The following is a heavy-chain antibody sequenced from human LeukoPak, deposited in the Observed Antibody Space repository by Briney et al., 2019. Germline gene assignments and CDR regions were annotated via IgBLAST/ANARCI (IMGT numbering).Heavy chain of an antibody. CDR1: GYTFTSYG. CDR2: ISAYNDNT. J-gene: IGHJ6*02. CDR3: ARDLGDYYYGMDV. Sequence: ASVKVSCTASGYTFTSYGISWVRQAPGQGLGWMGWISAYNDNTKHAQKHQGRVFMTTDTSTRTAYMEMRSLRSDDTAVYYCARDLGDYYYGMDVWGQGTTVSVSS. V-gene: IGHV1-18*01.